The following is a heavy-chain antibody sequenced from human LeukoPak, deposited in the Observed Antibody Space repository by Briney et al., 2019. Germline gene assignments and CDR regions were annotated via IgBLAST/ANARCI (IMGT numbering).Heavy chain of an antibody. J-gene: IGHJ5*02. D-gene: IGHD1-26*01. V-gene: IGHV5-51*01. CDR3: ARRRGAKLNWFDP. Sequence: GASLKISCKGSGYSFTSYWIGWVRQMPGKALEWMGIIYPGDSDTRYSPSFQGQVTISADKSISTAYLQWSSLKASDTAMYYCARRRGAKLNWFDPWGQGTLVTVSS. CDR2: IYPGDSDT. CDR1: GYSFTSYW.